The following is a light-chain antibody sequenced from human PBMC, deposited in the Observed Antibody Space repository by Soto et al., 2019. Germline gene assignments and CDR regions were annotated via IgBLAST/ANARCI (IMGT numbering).Light chain of an antibody. V-gene: IGLV1-51*01. J-gene: IGLJ3*02. Sequence: QSVLTQPPSVSAAPGPKCTISCSGRSSNIGSNYVSWYQQLPGTAPKLLIFDNNQRPTGIPDRVSGSMSGMSATLAIAGLRTADEADYYCGTWDRSLRAVVFGGGTKLTVL. CDR2: DNN. CDR3: GTWDRSLRAVV. CDR1: SSNIGSNY.